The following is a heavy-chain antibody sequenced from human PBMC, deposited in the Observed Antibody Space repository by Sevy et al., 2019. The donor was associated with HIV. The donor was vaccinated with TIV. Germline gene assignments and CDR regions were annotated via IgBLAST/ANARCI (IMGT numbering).Heavy chain of an antibody. V-gene: IGHV3-21*01. CDR1: GFTFSNYI. CDR2: ISNSGTYI. D-gene: IGHD5-18*01. J-gene: IGHJ3*02. CDR3: ARYEEDTTLVNAFDI. Sequence: GGSLRLSCAASGFTFSNYIINWVRQAPGKGLEWVSSISNSGTYIYYAVSVKGRFTISRDNAKNSLYLQMNSLRAEDTAVYYCARYEEDTTLVNAFDIWGQGTMVTVSS.